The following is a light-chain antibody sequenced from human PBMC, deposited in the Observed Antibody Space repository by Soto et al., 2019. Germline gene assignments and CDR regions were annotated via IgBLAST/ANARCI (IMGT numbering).Light chain of an antibody. Sequence: EIVLTQSPGTLSLSPGERATLSCRASQSVGGVYLAWYQHRPGQAPSLLIYGASTRATAIPNRFSGSGSGTDFTLTINRLEPEDFAVYYCQQYGTSPYTFGQGTKLEIK. CDR2: GAS. V-gene: IGKV3-20*01. J-gene: IGKJ2*01. CDR1: QSVGGVY. CDR3: QQYGTSPYT.